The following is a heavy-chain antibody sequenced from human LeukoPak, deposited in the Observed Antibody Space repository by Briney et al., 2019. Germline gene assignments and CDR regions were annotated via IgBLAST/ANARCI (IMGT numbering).Heavy chain of an antibody. CDR2: ISSDGTNT. Sequence: PGGSLRLSCAASGFTLSNDWTHWVRQAPGKGLVWVSRISSDGTNTLYADSVEGRFTISRDNARNTLNSLRADDTAVYYCVVGGGIYWGQGTLVTVS. CDR1: GFTLSNDW. D-gene: IGHD1-26*01. J-gene: IGHJ4*02. CDR3: VVGGGIY. V-gene: IGHV3-74*03.